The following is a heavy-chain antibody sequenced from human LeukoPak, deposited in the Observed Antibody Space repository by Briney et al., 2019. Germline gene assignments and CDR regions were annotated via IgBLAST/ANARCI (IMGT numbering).Heavy chain of an antibody. CDR1: GFTFSDYY. J-gene: IGHJ4*02. CDR2: ITSSGDDI. V-gene: IGHV3-11*01. D-gene: IGHD5-12*01. CDR3: ASDVVATSGDF. Sequence: GGSLRLSCAASGFTFSDYYMSWIRQAPGKGLEWVAYITSSGDDIYYADSVKGRFTISRDNAKNALFLRMSSLRVEDTATYYCASDVVATSGDFWGQGTLVSVSS.